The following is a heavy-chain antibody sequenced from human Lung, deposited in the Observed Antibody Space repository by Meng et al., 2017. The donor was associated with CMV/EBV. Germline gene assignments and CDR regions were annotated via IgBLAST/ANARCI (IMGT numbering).Heavy chain of an antibody. CDR3: AKESRGYSFDY. D-gene: IGHD5-18*01. CDR1: GFTFSTYV. Sequence: CTASGFTFSTYVMHWLRQAPGKGLEWVAVISNDGSNKYYAGSVKGRFTISRDNSKNTLYLQMNSLRTEDTAVYYCAKESRGYSFDYWGQGTLVTVSS. J-gene: IGHJ4*02. V-gene: IGHV3-30-3*01. CDR2: ISNDGSNK.